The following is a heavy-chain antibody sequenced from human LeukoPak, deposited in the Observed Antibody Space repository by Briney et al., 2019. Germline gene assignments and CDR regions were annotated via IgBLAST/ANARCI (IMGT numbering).Heavy chain of an antibody. V-gene: IGHV3-48*01. D-gene: IGHD1-26*01. CDR3: ARGGHLQWELLNWYFDL. CDR2: ISSSSSTI. J-gene: IGHJ2*01. CDR1: GFTFSSYS. Sequence: PGGSLRLSCAASGFTFSSYSMNWVRQAPGKGLELVSYISSSSSTIYYADSVKGRFTISRDNAKNSLYLQMNSLRAEDTAVYYCARGGHLQWELLNWYFDLWGRGTLVTVSS.